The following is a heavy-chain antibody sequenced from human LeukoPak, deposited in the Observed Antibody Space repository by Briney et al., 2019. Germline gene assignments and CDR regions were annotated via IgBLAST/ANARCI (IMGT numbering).Heavy chain of an antibody. CDR1: GFTVSSTY. J-gene: IGHJ4*02. CDR2: IKSDGSST. CDR3: ARDTSLYCSGGSCFSDYFDY. D-gene: IGHD2-15*01. V-gene: IGHV3-74*01. Sequence: PGGSLRLSCAASGFTVSSTYMSWVRQAPGKGLVWVSRIKSDGSSTSYADSVKGRFTISRDNAKNTLYLQMNSLRAEDTAVYFCARDTSLYCSGGSCFSDYFDYWGQGTLVTVSS.